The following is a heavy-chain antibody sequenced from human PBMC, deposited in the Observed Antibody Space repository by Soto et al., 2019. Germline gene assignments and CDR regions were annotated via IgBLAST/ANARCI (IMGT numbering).Heavy chain of an antibody. J-gene: IGHJ2*01. V-gene: IGHV3-43*02. Sequence: GGSLRLSXAXSAFTFGDSTMQWVRQAPGKGLEWVSFINGDATQTRXXXSVKGRFTISRDNSKNSXFLQMDRLRSEDSAFYYCAKDSAXXXXXXFFDLWXXGTLVXXSX. CDR1: AFTFGDST. CDR2: INGDATQT. CDR3: AKDSAXXXXXXFFDL.